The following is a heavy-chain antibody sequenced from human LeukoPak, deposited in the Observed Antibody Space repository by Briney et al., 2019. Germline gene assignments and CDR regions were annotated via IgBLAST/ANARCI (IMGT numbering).Heavy chain of an antibody. D-gene: IGHD3-22*01. J-gene: IGHJ6*02. V-gene: IGHV4-4*02. CDR1: GGSISSSNW. CDR2: IYHSGSI. CDR3: ARGYYDSSASMGMDV. Sequence: SETLSLTCAVSGGSISSSNWWSWVRQPPGKGLEWIGEIYHSGSINYNPSLKSRVTISVDKSKNQFSLKLSSVTAADTAVYYCARGYYDSSASMGMDVWGQGTTVTVSS.